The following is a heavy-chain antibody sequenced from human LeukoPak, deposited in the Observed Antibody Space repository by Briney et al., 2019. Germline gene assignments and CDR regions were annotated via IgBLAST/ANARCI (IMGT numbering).Heavy chain of an antibody. Sequence: GGSLRLSCAASEFIFSSSEMNWVRQAPGKGLEWVSRIKSDGSSISYADSVKGRFTISRDNAKNTLYLQMNSLRAEDTAVYYCARVGAATYAFDIWGQGTMVTVSS. CDR1: EFIFSSSE. V-gene: IGHV3-74*01. CDR3: ARVGAATYAFDI. CDR2: IKSDGSSI. J-gene: IGHJ3*02. D-gene: IGHD3-16*01.